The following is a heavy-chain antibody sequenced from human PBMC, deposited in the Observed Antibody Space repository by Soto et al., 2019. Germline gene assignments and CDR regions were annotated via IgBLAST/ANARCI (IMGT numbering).Heavy chain of an antibody. Sequence: EVQLVETGGGLIQPGGSLRLSCAASGFTVSSNYMSWVRQAPGKGLEWVSVIYSGGTTDYADSVKGRFTISRDNSKNTLYLQMNSLRVEDTAVYYCARGRGSVYTDYWGQGTLVTVSS. CDR1: GFTVSSNY. CDR2: IYSGGTT. J-gene: IGHJ4*02. D-gene: IGHD3-22*01. CDR3: ARGRGSVYTDY. V-gene: IGHV3-53*02.